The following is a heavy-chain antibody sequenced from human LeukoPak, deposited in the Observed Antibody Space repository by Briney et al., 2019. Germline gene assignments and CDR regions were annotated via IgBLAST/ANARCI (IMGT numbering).Heavy chain of an antibody. Sequence: PSETLSLTCTVSGGSISSYYWSWIRQPPGKGLEWIGYIYYSGSTNYNPSLKSRVTISVDTSKNQFSLKLSSVTAADTAVYYCARGYYDSSGYYQDHDAFDIWGQGTMVTVSS. J-gene: IGHJ3*02. CDR2: IYYSGST. D-gene: IGHD3-22*01. V-gene: IGHV4-59*01. CDR1: GGSISSYY. CDR3: ARGYYDSSGYYQDHDAFDI.